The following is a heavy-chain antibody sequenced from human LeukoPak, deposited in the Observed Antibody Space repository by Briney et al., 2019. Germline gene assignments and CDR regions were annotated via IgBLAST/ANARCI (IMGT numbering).Heavy chain of an antibody. V-gene: IGHV3-21*01. D-gene: IGHD3-9*01. CDR2: ITISTSEI. CDR1: GFTFSSYS. Sequence: GGSLRLSCAASGFTFSSYSLNWVRQAPGKGLEWVSSITISTSEIYYADSVKGRFTISRDNAKNSLYLQMNSLRAEDTAVYYCARDHYDILTGYYYYYMDVWGKGTTVTVSS. J-gene: IGHJ6*03. CDR3: ARDHYDILTGYYYYYMDV.